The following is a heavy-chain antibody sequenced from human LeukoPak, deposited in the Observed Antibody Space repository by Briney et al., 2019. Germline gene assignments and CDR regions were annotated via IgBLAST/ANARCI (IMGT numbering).Heavy chain of an antibody. Sequence: SVKVSCKASGGTFSSYAISWVRQAPGQGLEWMGRIIPIFGTANYAQKFQGRVTITTDESTSTAYMELSSPRSEDTAVYYCAREHSSSAKGDYYYYMDVWGKGTTVTVSS. V-gene: IGHV1-69*05. CDR2: IIPIFGTA. CDR1: GGTFSSYA. J-gene: IGHJ6*03. D-gene: IGHD6-6*01. CDR3: AREHSSSAKGDYYYYMDV.